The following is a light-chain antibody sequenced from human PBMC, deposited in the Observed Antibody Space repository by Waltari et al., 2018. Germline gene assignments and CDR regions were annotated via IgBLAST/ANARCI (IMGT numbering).Light chain of an antibody. Sequence: DIQVTQSPSSLSASVGDRVTITCHASQDISHYLNWYQQRPGKAPKVLISDATLLKIGVPSRFSGSGSGTDFTFAITSLQPEDAATYYCQHFDNLLFTFGQGTKLEI. CDR1: QDISHY. CDR3: QHFDNLLFT. J-gene: IGKJ2*01. CDR2: DAT. V-gene: IGKV1-33*01.